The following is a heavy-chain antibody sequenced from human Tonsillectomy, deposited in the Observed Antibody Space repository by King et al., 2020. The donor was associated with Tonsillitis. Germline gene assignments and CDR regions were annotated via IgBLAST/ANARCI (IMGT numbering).Heavy chain of an antibody. CDR2: INPSGGST. V-gene: IGHV1-46*01. J-gene: IGHJ4*02. CDR1: GYTFTSYY. Sequence: QLVQSGAEVKKPGASVKVSRKASGYTFTSYYMHWVRQAPGQGLEWMGIINPSGGSTSYAQKFQGRVTMTRDTSTSTVYMELSSLRSEDTAVYYCARVSGEGYSSRWYPFDYWGQGTLVTVSS. CDR3: ARVSGEGYSSRWYPFDY. D-gene: IGHD6-13*01.